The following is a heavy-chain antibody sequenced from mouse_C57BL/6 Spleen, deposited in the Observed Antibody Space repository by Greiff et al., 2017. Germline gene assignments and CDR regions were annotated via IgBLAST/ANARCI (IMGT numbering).Heavy chain of an antibody. D-gene: IGHD1-1*01. CDR1: GYSFTDYN. V-gene: IGHV1-39*01. Sequence: EVKLQESGPELVKPGASVKISCKASGYSFTDYNMNWVKQSNGKSLEWIGVINPNYGTTSYNQKFKGKATLTVDQSSSTAYMQLNSLTSEDSAVYYCARSRYPLWYFDVWGTGTTVTVSS. J-gene: IGHJ1*03. CDR3: ARSRYPLWYFDV. CDR2: INPNYGTT.